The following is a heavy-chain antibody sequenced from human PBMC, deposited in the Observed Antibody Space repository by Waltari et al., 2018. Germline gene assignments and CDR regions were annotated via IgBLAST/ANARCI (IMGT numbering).Heavy chain of an antibody. CDR1: EFPFIKYW. D-gene: IGHD3-10*01. CDR3: ATFRWLGY. Sequence: EVRVMESGGALVQPGGSLRLSCVGSEFPFIKYWMTRVRQASGRGVEWVGNINYDGSEKNYGDSVRGRFTISRDNARNTVYLQMNSLRSEDTAVYYCATFRWLGYWGQGTQVTVSS. J-gene: IGHJ4*02. CDR2: INYDGSEK. V-gene: IGHV3-7*03.